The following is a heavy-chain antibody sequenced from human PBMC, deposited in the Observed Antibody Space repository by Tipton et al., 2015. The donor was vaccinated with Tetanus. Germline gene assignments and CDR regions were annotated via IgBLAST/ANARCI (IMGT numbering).Heavy chain of an antibody. J-gene: IGHJ6*02. D-gene: IGHD2-15*01. CDR3: ATYQKSATLSPCFYGLDV. CDR2: VSYSGTT. Sequence: TLSLTCTVSGGSISSSDYYWAWLRQPPGKGLEWIGSVSYSGTTNYTPSLKSRITISRDTSKNQFSLMLRSVTAADTAVYYCATYQKSATLSPCFYGLDVWGQGTTVTVSS. V-gene: IGHV4-39*01. CDR1: GGSISSSDYY.